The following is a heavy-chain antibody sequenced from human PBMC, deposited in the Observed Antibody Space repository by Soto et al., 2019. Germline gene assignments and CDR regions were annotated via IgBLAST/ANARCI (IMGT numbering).Heavy chain of an antibody. J-gene: IGHJ5*02. CDR3: AKFYGGNSAHTYTIDP. CDR1: GLPISRYA. CDR2: ISSSGGST. V-gene: IGHV3-23*01. Sequence: PGGSLRLSCAAAGLPISRYAMSWVRPAPGKGLEWVSGISSSGGSTHYADSVKGRFTISRDNSKNTLYLQMNSLRAEDTALYYCAKFYGGNSAHTYTIDPWGQGTLVTVSS. D-gene: IGHD2-21*02.